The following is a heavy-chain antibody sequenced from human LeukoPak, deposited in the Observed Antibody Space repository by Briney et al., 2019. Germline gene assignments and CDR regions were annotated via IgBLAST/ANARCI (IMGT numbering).Heavy chain of an antibody. D-gene: IGHD4-17*01. CDR3: ARDPGDYGYNWFDP. CDR2: ISSSGSTI. J-gene: IGHJ5*02. CDR1: GFTFSSYE. Sequence: GGSLRLSCAASGFTFSSYEMNWVRQAPGKGLEWVSYISSSGSTIYYADSVKGRFTISRDNAKNSLYLQMNSLRAEDTAVYYCARDPGDYGYNWFDPWGQGTLVTVSS. V-gene: IGHV3-48*03.